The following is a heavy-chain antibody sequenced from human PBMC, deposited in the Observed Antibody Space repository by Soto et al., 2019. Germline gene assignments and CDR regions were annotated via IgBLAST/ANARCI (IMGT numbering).Heavy chain of an antibody. V-gene: IGHV3-74*01. CDR1: GLPFSSSW. D-gene: IGHD1-1*01. CDR2: INFDGSAT. CDR3: VRDRVTYNGIYDY. Sequence: EVQLVESGGGLVQPGGSRRLSCAVSGLPFSSSWMHWVRQAPGKGLLWVSRINFDGSATHYADSVQGRFTISRDNARNILYLKVTILSAEATAVYYCVRDRVTYNGIYDYGGQGTLVTVSS. J-gene: IGHJ4*02.